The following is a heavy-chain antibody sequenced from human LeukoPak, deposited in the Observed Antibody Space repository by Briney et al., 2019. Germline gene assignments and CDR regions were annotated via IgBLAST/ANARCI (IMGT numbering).Heavy chain of an antibody. D-gene: IGHD5-24*01. Sequence: SETLSLTCAVYGGSFSGYYWSWIRQPPGKGLEWIGEINHSGSTNYNPSLKSRVTISVDTSKNQFSLKLSSVTAADTAVYYCARDGYNSFDYWGQGTLVTVSS. CDR1: GGSFSGYY. V-gene: IGHV4-34*01. CDR2: INHSGST. CDR3: ARDGYNSFDY. J-gene: IGHJ4*02.